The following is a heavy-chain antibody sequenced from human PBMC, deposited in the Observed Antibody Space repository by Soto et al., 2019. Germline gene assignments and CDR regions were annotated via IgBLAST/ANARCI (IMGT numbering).Heavy chain of an antibody. CDR1: GFTFSSVW. CDR2: IKTKPEGGTT. Sequence: GGSLRLSCAASGFTFSSVWLNWVRQAPGKGLEWVGRIKTKPEGGTTDYAAPVKGRFTISRDDSENTLSLQMNSLKTEDTAVYYCTTFSMSCPAWGQGALVTVSS. D-gene: IGHD2-2*01. CDR3: TTFSMSCPA. J-gene: IGHJ4*02. V-gene: IGHV3-15*07.